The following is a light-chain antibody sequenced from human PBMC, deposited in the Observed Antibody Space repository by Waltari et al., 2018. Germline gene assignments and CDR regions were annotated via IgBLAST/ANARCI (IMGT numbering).Light chain of an antibody. CDR1: GSAVGASDS. CDR3: SSQTLDGLVL. J-gene: IGLJ2*01. V-gene: IGLV2-14*03. Sequence: QSALTQPASVSGSPGQSITISCTGVGSAVGASDSVSWHQQHPGKAPQLIIYDVTNPPSGVSDRFSASKSANTASLTISRLQPEDEADYYCSSQTLDGLVLFGGGTRLTVL. CDR2: DVT.